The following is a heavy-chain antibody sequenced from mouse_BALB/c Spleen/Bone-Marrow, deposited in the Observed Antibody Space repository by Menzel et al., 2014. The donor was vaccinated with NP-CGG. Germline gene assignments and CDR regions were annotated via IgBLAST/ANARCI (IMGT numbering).Heavy chain of an antibody. D-gene: IGHD1-1*01. CDR2: INPYNGGS. CDR1: GYSFAGYT. Sequence: EVMLVESGPELVKPGASMKTSCKASGYSFAGYTMNWVKQSHGKNLEWIGLINPYNGGSSYNQKFKSKATLTVDKSSSTAYVELLSLTSEDSAVYYCAREGYGSSYGFAYWGQGTLVTVSA. V-gene: IGHV1-31*01. CDR3: AREGYGSSYGFAY. J-gene: IGHJ3*01.